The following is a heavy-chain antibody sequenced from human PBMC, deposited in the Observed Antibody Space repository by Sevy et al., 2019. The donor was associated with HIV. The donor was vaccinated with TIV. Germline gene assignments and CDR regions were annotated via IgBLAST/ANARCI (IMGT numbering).Heavy chain of an antibody. J-gene: IGHJ4*02. Sequence: GGSLRLSCAASGFTFSSYAMSWVRQAPGKGLEWVSAISGSGGSTYYADSVKGRFTISRDNAKNTLYLQMNSLRAEDTAVYYCAKGAVAVAHNTGERALDYWGQGTLVTVSS. CDR1: GFTFSSYA. CDR2: ISGSGGST. CDR3: AKGAVAVAHNTGERALDY. D-gene: IGHD6-13*01. V-gene: IGHV3-23*01.